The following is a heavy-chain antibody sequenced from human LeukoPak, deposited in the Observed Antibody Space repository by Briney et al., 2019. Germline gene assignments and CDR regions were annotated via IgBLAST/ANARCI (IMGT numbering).Heavy chain of an antibody. V-gene: IGHV4-38-2*01. J-gene: IGHJ4*02. CDR3: ARLWFGELYFDY. D-gene: IGHD3-10*01. Sequence: SETLSLTCAASGYSISSGYYWGWIRQPPGKGLEWIGSIYHSGSTYYNPSLKSRVTISVDTSKNQFSLKLSSVTAADTAVYYCARLWFGELYFDYWGQGTLVTVSS. CDR2: IYHSGST. CDR1: GYSISSGYY.